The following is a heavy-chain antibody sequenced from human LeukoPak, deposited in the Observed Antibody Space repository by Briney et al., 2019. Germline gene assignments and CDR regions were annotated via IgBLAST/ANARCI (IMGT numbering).Heavy chain of an antibody. CDR3: ARLMSETNYFDY. Sequence: PGGSLRLSCAASGFTVSSNYMSWVRPAPGKGLGWVSVIYSGGSTYSADSVKCRFTISRDNSKNTLYLQMNSLRAEDTAVYYCARLMSETNYFDYWGQGTLVTVSS. J-gene: IGHJ4*02. D-gene: IGHD3-10*02. V-gene: IGHV3-66*04. CDR1: GFTVSSNY. CDR2: IYSGGST.